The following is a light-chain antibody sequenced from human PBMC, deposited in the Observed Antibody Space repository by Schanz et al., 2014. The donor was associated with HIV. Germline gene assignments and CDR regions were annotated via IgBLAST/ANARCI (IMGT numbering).Light chain of an antibody. CDR1: SSDVGGYNY. J-gene: IGLJ3*02. CDR2: EVS. CDR3: GSYITSTTWV. Sequence: QSALTQPPSASGSPGQSVTISCTGTSSDVGGYNYVSWYQQHPGKAPKLMIYEVSKRPSGVSSRFSGSKSGNTASLTISGLQAEDEADYYCGSYITSTTWVFGGGTKLTVL. V-gene: IGLV2-14*01.